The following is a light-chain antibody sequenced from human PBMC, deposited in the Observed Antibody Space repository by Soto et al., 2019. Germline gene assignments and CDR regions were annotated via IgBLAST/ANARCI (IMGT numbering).Light chain of an antibody. J-gene: IGKJ4*01. CDR1: QSISSY. CDR3: QQSYSTPLVT. CDR2: AAS. Sequence: DIPMTQSPSSLSASVGDRVTITCRASQSISSYLNWYQQKPGKAPKLLIYAASSLQSGVPSRFSGSGSGTDFTLTISSRQPEDFATYYCQQSYSTPLVTFGGGTKVEIK. V-gene: IGKV1-39*01.